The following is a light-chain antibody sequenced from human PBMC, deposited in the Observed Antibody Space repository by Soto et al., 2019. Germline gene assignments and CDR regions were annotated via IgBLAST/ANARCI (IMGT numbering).Light chain of an antibody. J-gene: IGKJ3*01. CDR1: QGISSY. CDR2: AAS. Sequence: AIRMTQSPSSFSASTGDRVTITCRASQGISSYLAWYQQKPGKAPKLLIYAASTLQSGVPSRFSGSGSGTDFTITISCLQSEDFATYYCQQYYSYPNTFGPGTKVDIK. CDR3: QQYYSYPNT. V-gene: IGKV1-8*01.